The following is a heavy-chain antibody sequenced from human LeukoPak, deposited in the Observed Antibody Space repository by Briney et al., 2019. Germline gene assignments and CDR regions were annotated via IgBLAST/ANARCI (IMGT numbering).Heavy chain of an antibody. V-gene: IGHV1-18*01. J-gene: IGHJ4*02. CDR3: AIRGRGYYSISNFDY. CDR2: ICAYNGKT. D-gene: IGHD3-22*01. Sequence: GASVKVSCKASGYTFTSYCISWVRQAPGQGLEWVGWICAYNGKTNYAQKLQGRVTMTTEISTSTAYMELRSLGSDDTAVYYCAIRGRGYYSISNFDYWGQGTLVTVSS. CDR1: GYTFTSYC.